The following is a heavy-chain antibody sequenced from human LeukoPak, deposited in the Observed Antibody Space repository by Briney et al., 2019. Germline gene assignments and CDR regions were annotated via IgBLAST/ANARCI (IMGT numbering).Heavy chain of an antibody. CDR2: INSDGSST. CDR3: ATYRQVLLPFES. D-gene: IGHD2-8*02. J-gene: IGHJ4*02. V-gene: IGHV3-74*01. CDR1: GFTFRSYW. Sequence: PGGSLRLSCAASGFTFRSYWMHWVRHAPGKGLVWVSRINSDGSSTAYADSVKGRFTISRDNAKNSLYLQMNSLRAEDTAIYYCATYRQVLLPFESWGQGTLVTVSS.